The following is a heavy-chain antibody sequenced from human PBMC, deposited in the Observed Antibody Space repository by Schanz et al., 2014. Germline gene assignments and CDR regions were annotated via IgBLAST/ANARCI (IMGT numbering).Heavy chain of an antibody. V-gene: IGHV1-2*02. CDR3: ARAAYGGYTSTPLRY. J-gene: IGHJ4*02. D-gene: IGHD5-12*01. CDR1: GYTLTAYY. CDR2: INPNSGAA. Sequence: QVQLVQSGAEVKKPGASVKVSCTASGYTLTAYYMHWVRQAPGQGLEWMGWINPNSGAANYAQKFQGRVTLTRDTARSTAYMELSRLTSDDTAFYYCARAAYGGYTSTPLRYWGQGTLVTVSS.